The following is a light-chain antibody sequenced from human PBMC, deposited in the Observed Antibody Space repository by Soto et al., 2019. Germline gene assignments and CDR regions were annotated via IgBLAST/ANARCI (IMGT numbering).Light chain of an antibody. Sequence: QSPLTQPASVSGSPGQSITISCTGTSSDVGGYNYVSWYQQHPGKAPKLMIYDVSNRPSGVSNHFSGSKSGNTASLTISGLQAEDEADYYCISYTSSSTLVVFGGGTKVTLL. CDR3: ISYTSSSTLVV. J-gene: IGLJ2*01. V-gene: IGLV2-14*01. CDR1: SSDVGGYNY. CDR2: DVS.